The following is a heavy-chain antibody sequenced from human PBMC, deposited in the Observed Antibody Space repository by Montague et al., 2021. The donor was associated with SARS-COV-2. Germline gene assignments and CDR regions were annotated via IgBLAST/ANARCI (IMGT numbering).Heavy chain of an antibody. V-gene: IGHV3-74*01. CDR3: ARSIGDFWSGYEDYYSAMGV. CDR1: GFTFRSYW. Sequence: SLRLSCAASGFTFRSYWMHWVRQAPGKGLVWVSRINSDGSSTGYADSVKGRFTISRDNAKNTLYLQMNSLRAEDTAVYYCARSIGDFWSGYEDYYSAMGVWDQGTTVTVS. D-gene: IGHD3-3*01. CDR2: INSDGSST. J-gene: IGHJ6*02.